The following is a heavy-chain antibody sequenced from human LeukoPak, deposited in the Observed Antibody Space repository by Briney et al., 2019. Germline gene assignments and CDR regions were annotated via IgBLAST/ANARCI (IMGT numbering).Heavy chain of an antibody. D-gene: IGHD2-21*02. CDR1: GFTFSNYA. CDR2: ISGSGGYT. CDR3: ASDFSHGALGY. Sequence: GGSLRLSCAASGFTFSNYAMSWVRQAPGKGLEWVSGISGSGGYTYYAASVKGRFTISRDNSNNTPYLQMNSLRAEDTAVYYCASDFSHGALGYWGQGTLVTVSS. J-gene: IGHJ4*02. V-gene: IGHV3-23*01.